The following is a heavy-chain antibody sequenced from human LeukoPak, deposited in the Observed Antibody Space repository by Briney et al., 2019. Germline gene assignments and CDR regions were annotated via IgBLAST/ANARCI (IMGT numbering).Heavy chain of an antibody. J-gene: IGHJ4*02. D-gene: IGHD5-18*01. Sequence: GGSLRLSCAASGFTFSTYAMTWVRQAPGKGLEWVSGISNSGESSLYADSVKGRFTISRDNSKNTLYLQLNSLRVEDTAVYYCAKAGYSYGPYFDYWGQGTLVTVSS. CDR2: ISNSGESS. CDR1: GFTFSTYA. V-gene: IGHV3-23*01. CDR3: AKAGYSYGPYFDY.